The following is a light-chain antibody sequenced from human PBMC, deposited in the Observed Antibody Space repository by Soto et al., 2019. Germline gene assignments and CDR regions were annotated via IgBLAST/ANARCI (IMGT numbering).Light chain of an antibody. Sequence: EIVLTQSPGTLSLSPGERATLSCRASQSVSSNFLAWYQQKPGQAPRLLIHGVSSRATGIPDRFSGSGSGTDFTLTISRLEPEDFAVYYCQQYGRSLPWTFGQGTKVGIK. V-gene: IGKV3-20*01. CDR2: GVS. J-gene: IGKJ1*01. CDR1: QSVSSNF. CDR3: QQYGRSLPWT.